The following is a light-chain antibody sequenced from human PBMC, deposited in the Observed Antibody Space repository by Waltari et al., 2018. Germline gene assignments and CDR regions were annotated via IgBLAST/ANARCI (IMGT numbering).Light chain of an antibody. CDR3: SSYTSSSTPYV. J-gene: IGLJ1*01. Sequence: WYHQKPCKAPKLMIYDVSNRPSGVSNRFSGSKSGNTASLTISGLQAEDEADYYCSSYTSSSTPYVFGTGTKVTVL. CDR2: DVS. V-gene: IGLV2-14*03.